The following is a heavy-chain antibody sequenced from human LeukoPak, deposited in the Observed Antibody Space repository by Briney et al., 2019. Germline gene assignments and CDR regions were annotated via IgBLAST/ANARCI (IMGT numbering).Heavy chain of an antibody. J-gene: IGHJ4*02. Sequence: PSETLSLTCAVYGGSFSGYYWSWIRQPPGKGLEWIGEINHSGSTNYNPSLKSRVTISVDTSKNQFSLKLSSVTAADTAVYCGASRTEEIPGGGWGQGTLVTVSS. D-gene: IGHD2-8*02. CDR1: GGSFSGYY. CDR3: ASRTEEIPGGG. CDR2: INHSGST. V-gene: IGHV4-34*01.